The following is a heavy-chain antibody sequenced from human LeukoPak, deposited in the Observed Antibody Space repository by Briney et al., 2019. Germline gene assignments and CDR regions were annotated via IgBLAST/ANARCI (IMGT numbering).Heavy chain of an antibody. CDR1: GYTFTGYY. CDR2: INPNSGGT. CDR3: ARESSYNGSGIASYYMDV. J-gene: IGHJ6*03. D-gene: IGHD3-10*01. V-gene: IGHV1-2*02. Sequence: GASVKASCKASGYTFTGYYMHWVRQAPGQGLEWMGWINPNSGGTNYAQKFQGRVTMTRDTSISTAYMELSRLRSDDTAVYYCARESSYNGSGIASYYMDVWGKGTTVTVSS.